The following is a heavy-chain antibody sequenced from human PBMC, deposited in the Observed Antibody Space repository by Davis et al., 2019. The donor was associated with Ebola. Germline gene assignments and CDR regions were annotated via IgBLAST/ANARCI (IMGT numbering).Heavy chain of an antibody. V-gene: IGHV1-69*13. CDR1: GYTFTSHG. D-gene: IGHD3-10*01. J-gene: IGHJ3*02. CDR3: ARDGLMLPGVIDGFDI. Sequence: SVKVSCKASGYTFTSHGISWVRQAPGQGLEWMGGIIPILGTPSYAQKFQGRLTIVADESTSTAFMELSGLRSDDTAVYFCARDGLMLPGVIDGFDIWGQGTKVTVSS. CDR2: IIPILGTP.